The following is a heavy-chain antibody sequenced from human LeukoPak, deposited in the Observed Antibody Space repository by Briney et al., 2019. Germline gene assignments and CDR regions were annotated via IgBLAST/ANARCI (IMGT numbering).Heavy chain of an antibody. CDR2: ISGSGGST. CDR1: GFTFSSYA. V-gene: IGHV3-23*01. CDR3: ANRGVIDFLTGYYYYFDY. J-gene: IGHJ4*02. D-gene: IGHD3-9*01. Sequence: PGGSLRLSCAASGFTFSSYAMSWVRQAPGKGLEWVSTISGSGGSTYYADSVKGRFTISRDNSKNTLYLQMNSLRPEDTAAYFCANRGVIDFLTGYYYYFDYWGQGTLVIVSS.